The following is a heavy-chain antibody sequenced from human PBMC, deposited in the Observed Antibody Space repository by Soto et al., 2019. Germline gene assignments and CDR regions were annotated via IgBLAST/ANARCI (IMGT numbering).Heavy chain of an antibody. CDR1: GYTFTSYG. CDR2: ISAYNGNT. D-gene: IGHD3-9*01. V-gene: IGHV1-18*01. J-gene: IGHJ4*02. CDR3: ARLNYDILTGQETDDY. Sequence: QVQLVQSGAEVKKPGASVKVSCKASGYTFTSYGISWVRQAPGQGLEWMGWISAYNGNTNYAQKLQGRVTMTTDTATSTAYMELRSLRSDDTAVYYCARLNYDILTGQETDDYWGQGTLVTVSS.